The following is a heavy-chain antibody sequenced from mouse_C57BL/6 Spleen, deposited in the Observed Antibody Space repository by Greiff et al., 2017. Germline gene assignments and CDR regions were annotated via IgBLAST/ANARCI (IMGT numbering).Heavy chain of an antibody. J-gene: IGHJ4*01. CDR2: ILPGSGST. Sequence: QVQLQQSGAELMKPGASVKLSCKASGYTFTGYWIEWVKQRPGHGLEWIGGILPGSGSTNYNEQFKGKAAFTADTSSNTAYMKQSSLTTEDSADYDFAGSETAQADCYALDYWGQGTSVTVSS. CDR1: GYTFTGYW. V-gene: IGHV1-9*01. CDR3: AGSETAQADCYALDY. D-gene: IGHD3-2*02.